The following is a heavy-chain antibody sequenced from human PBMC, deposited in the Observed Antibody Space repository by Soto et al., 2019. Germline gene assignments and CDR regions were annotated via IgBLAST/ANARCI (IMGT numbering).Heavy chain of an antibody. V-gene: IGHV1-8*01. CDR3: ARALRDCSGGTCRYYFDY. D-gene: IGHD2-15*01. CDR1: GYTFPNYD. CDR2: MNPTSGNT. J-gene: IGHJ4*02. Sequence: ASVKVSCKASGYTFPNYDINWVRQATGQGLEWMGWMNPTSGNTGYAQKFQGRVTMTRNTSISTAYMELSSLRSEDTAVYYCARALRDCSGGTCRYYFDYWGQGTLVTVSS.